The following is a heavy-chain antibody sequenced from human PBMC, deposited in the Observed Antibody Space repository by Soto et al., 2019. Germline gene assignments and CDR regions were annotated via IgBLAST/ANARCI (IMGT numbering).Heavy chain of an antibody. V-gene: IGHV1-18*01. CDR2: ISAYNGNT. CDR1: GYTFTSYG. Sequence: QVQLVQSGAEVKKPGASVKVSCKASGYTFTSYGISWVRQAPGQGLEWMGWISAYNGNTNYAQKLQGRVTMTTDTSTSTAYMELRSLRSDDTAVYYCARDPGLLRFGESSGMDVWGQGTTVTVSS. D-gene: IGHD3-10*01. J-gene: IGHJ6*02. CDR3: ARDPGLLRFGESSGMDV.